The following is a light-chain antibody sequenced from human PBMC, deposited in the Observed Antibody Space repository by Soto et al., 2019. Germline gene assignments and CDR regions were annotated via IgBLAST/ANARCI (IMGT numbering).Light chain of an antibody. J-gene: IGLJ2*01. Sequence: QSVLTQPASVSGSPGQSITISCTGTSNDIGAYDYVSWYQQHPGKAPKLLIFDVTYRPSGVSDRFSCSKSGRTASLTISGLQSEDEADYYCSSYTSVIAVVFGGGTKLTVL. CDR3: SSYTSVIAVV. CDR1: SNDIGAYDY. V-gene: IGLV2-14*03. CDR2: DVT.